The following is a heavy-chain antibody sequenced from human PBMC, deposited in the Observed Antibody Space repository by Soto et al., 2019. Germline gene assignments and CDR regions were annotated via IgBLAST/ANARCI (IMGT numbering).Heavy chain of an antibody. V-gene: IGHV4-59*08. CDR2: IYYSGTT. CDR1: GVSINNYY. J-gene: IGHJ4*02. CDR3: ARGGDTFDH. Sequence: SETLSLTCTVSGVSINNYYWSWIRQPPGKGLEWIGYIYYSGTTNYNPSLKSRLTISLDTSKSQFSLNLSSVTATDTAVYYCARGGDTFDHWGQGTQVTGSS. D-gene: IGHD3-16*01.